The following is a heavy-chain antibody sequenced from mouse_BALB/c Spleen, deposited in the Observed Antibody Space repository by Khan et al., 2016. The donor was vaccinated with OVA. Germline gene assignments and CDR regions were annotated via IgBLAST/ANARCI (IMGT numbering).Heavy chain of an antibody. J-gene: IGHJ4*01. V-gene: IGHV9-3-1*01. CDR2: INTYTGEP. Sequence: QIQLVQSGPELKKPGETVKISCKASGYTFTNYGMYWVKQSPGKALKWMGWINTYTGEPTYADDFKGRFAFSLETSASTAYLQISNLKIKDTATYFCARPAYFSYTLAHWGQGTSVTVSS. D-gene: IGHD2-10*01. CDR3: ARPAYFSYTLAH. CDR1: GYTFTNYG.